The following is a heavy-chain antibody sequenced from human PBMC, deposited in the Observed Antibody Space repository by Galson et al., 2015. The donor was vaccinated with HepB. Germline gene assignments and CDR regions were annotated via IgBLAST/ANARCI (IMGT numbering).Heavy chain of an antibody. CDR3: AKAGGGYCSSTSCQEFDY. Sequence: SLRLSCAASGFTFSSYGMHWVRQAPGKGLEWVAVISYDGSNKYYADSVKGRFTISRDNSKNTLYLQMNSLRAEDTAVYYCAKAGGGYCSSTSCQEFDYWGQGTLVTVSS. V-gene: IGHV3-30*18. J-gene: IGHJ4*02. CDR2: ISYDGSNK. CDR1: GFTFSSYG. D-gene: IGHD2-2*01.